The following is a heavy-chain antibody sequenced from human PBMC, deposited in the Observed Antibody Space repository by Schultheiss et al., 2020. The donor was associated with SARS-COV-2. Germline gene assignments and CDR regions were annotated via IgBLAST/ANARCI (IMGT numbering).Heavy chain of an antibody. D-gene: IGHD3-22*01. Sequence: SQTLSLTCTVSGGSISSYYWSWIRQPPGKGLEWIGYIYYSGSTYYNPSLKSRVTISVDTSKNQFSLKLSSVTAADTAVYYCARGPFNYYDSSGYLPDYWGQGTLVTVSS. CDR2: IYYSGST. V-gene: IGHV4-59*01. CDR1: GGSISSYY. CDR3: ARGPFNYYDSSGYLPDY. J-gene: IGHJ4*02.